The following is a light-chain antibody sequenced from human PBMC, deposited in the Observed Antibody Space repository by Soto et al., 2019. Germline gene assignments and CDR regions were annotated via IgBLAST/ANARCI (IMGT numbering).Light chain of an antibody. V-gene: IGLV1-40*01. Sequence: QAVVTQPPSVSGAPGQRVTISCTGSSSNIGAGYDVHWYQQLPGTAPKLLIFGNNNRPSGVPDRFSSSKSGTSASLAITGLQAEYEADYYCQYYVNMSSAYNYVFGTGTKLTVL. CDR1: SSNIGAGYD. J-gene: IGLJ1*01. CDR3: QYYVNMSSAYNYV. CDR2: GNN.